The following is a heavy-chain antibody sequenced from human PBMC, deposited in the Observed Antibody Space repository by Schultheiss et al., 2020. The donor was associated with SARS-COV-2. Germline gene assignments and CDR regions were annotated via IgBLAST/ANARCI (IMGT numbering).Heavy chain of an antibody. CDR2: INHSGST. CDR1: GGSFSGYY. J-gene: IGHJ5*02. CDR3: ASRGTIFGVVTHNWFDP. V-gene: IGHV4-34*01. D-gene: IGHD3-3*01. Sequence: SETLSLTCAVYGGSFSGYYWSWIRQPPGKGLEWIGEINHSGSTNYNPSLKRRVTMSVDTSKNQCSLKVSSVTAADTAVYYCASRGTIFGVVTHNWFDPWGQGTLVTVSS.